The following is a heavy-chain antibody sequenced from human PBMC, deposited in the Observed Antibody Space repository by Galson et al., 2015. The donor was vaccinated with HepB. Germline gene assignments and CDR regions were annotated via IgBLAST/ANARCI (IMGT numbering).Heavy chain of an antibody. CDR2: INPSGGST. CDR1: GYTFTGYY. J-gene: IGHJ4*02. CDR3: ARDLIAAAAHFDY. D-gene: IGHD6-13*01. V-gene: IGHV1-46*01. Sequence: SVKVSCKASGYTFTGYYMHWVRQAPGQGLEWMGIINPSGGSTSYAQKFQGRVTMTVDTSTSTVYMELSSLRSEDTAVYYCARDLIAAAAHFDYWGQGTLVTVSS.